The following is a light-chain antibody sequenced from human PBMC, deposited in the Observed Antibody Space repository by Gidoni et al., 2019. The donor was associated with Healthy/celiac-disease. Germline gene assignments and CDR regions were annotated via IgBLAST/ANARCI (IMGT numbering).Light chain of an antibody. Sequence: DIQIPQSPSSLSASVGDRVTIYSRASQSISSYLNWYQQKPGKAPKLLIFAASSLQTGVPSRFSGSGSGTDFTLTISSLQHEDFATFYCQQSYSTPRVTFGQGTRLEIK. J-gene: IGKJ5*01. CDR1: QSISSY. CDR3: QQSYSTPRVT. CDR2: AAS. V-gene: IGKV1-39*01.